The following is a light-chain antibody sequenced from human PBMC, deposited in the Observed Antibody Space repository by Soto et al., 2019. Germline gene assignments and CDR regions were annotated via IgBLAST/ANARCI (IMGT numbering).Light chain of an antibody. J-gene: IGKJ2*01. V-gene: IGKV1-33*01. Sequence: DIQMTQSPSSLSASVGDRVTITCQASQDISNYLNWYQQKPGKAPKLLIYDASNLETGVPSRFSGSGSGTHFTFTISSLQPEDIATYYCQQYDNPYTFGQGTKLEIK. CDR2: DAS. CDR3: QQYDNPYT. CDR1: QDISNY.